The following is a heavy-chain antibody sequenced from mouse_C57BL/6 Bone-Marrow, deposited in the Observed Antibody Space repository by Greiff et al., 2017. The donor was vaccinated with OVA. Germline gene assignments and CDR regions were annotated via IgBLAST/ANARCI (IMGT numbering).Heavy chain of an antibody. CDR2: IYPGSGST. V-gene: IGHV1-55*01. CDR1: GYTFTSYW. J-gene: IGHJ2*01. CDR3: ASKLYYFDY. Sequence: QVQLKESGAELVKPGASVKMSCKASGYTFTSYWITWVKQRPGQGLEWIGDIYPGSGSTNYNEKFKSKATLTVDTSSSTAYMQLSSLTSEDSAVYYCASKLYYFDYWGQGTTLTVSS.